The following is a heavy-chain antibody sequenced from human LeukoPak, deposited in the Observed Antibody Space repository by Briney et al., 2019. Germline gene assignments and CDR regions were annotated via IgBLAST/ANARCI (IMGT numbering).Heavy chain of an antibody. D-gene: IGHD1-26*01. CDR1: GGSISSSSYY. J-gene: IGHJ4*02. Sequence: ETLSLTCTVSGGSISSSSYYWGWIRQPPGKGLEWVANIDQDATEKYYVDSVVGRFTISRDNAKNLLYLQMNSLRVEDTAVYYCAKSGGFFDTWGQGTLVTVSS. CDR3: AKSGGFFDT. V-gene: IGHV3-7*01. CDR2: IDQDATEK.